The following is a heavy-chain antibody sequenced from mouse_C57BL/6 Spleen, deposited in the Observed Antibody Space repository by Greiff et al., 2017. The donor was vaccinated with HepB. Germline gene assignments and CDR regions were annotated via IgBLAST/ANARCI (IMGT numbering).Heavy chain of an antibody. CDR1: GYTFTSYW. V-gene: IGHV1-50*01. CDR2: IDPSDSDT. Sequence: QVQLQQPGAELVKPGASVKLSCKASGYTFTSYWMQWVKQRPGQGLEWIGEIDPSDSDTNYKQKFKGKATLTVDTSSSTAYMQLSSLTSEDSAVYYCAREGINYDFDYWGQGTTLTVSS. J-gene: IGHJ2*01. CDR3: AREGINYDFDY. D-gene: IGHD2-1*01.